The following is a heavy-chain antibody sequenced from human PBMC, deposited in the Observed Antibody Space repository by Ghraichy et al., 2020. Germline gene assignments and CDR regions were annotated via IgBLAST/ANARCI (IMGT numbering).Heavy chain of an antibody. D-gene: IGHD3-16*01. CDR1: TLIFNNYA. J-gene: IGHJ4*02. Sequence: GESLRLSCAASTLIFNNYAMTWVRQAPGKGLEWVSGNSGSGITTYYAGSVKGRFTISRDNSNNTLYLQMNSLRAEDTAVYYCARDLTFPGAADYWGQGTLVTVSS. CDR2: NSGSGITT. V-gene: IGHV3-23*01. CDR3: ARDLTFPGAADY.